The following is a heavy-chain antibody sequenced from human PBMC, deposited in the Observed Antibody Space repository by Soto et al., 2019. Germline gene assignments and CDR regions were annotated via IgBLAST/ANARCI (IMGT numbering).Heavy chain of an antibody. D-gene: IGHD3-3*01. CDR2: ISSSGTTI. V-gene: IGHV3-11*01. CDR3: ARERLRTGDY. J-gene: IGHJ4*02. Sequence: PGGSLRLSCAASGFTFSYYYMSWIRQSPGKGLEWVSYISSSGTTIYHADSVKGRFTISRDNAKNSLYLQMNSLRAEDTAVYYCARERLRTGDYWGQGTLVTVSS. CDR1: GFTFSYYY.